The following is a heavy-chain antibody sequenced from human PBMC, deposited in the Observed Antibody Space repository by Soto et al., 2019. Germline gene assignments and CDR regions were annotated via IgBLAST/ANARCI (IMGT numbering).Heavy chain of an antibody. Sequence: GESLKISCKASGYSFTTYFIGWVRQMPGKGLEWMGFIYPGDSDTRYSPSFQGQVTISADNSITTAYLQWSSLKASDTAIYYCARNVKISREYYYYGMDLWGQGTTVTVSS. J-gene: IGHJ6*02. CDR3: ARNVKISREYYYYGMDL. V-gene: IGHV5-51*01. CDR1: GYSFTTYF. CDR2: IYPGDSDT. D-gene: IGHD3-10*02.